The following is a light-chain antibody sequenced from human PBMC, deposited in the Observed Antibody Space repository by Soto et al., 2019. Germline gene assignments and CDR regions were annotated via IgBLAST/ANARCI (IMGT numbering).Light chain of an antibody. CDR2: KAS. CDR1: QSISAS. Sequence: DIQMTQSPSTLSASVGDRVTITCRASQSISASLAWYQQKPGKAPKPLLYKASSLETGVPSRFSGSGSGTEFTLTISSLQPDDFATYFCQHMATFGQGTKVEIK. CDR3: QHMAT. J-gene: IGKJ1*01. V-gene: IGKV1-5*03.